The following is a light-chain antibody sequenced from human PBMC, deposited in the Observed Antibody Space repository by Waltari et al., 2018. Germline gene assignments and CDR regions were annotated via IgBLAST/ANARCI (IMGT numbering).Light chain of an antibody. CDR3: AAWDGSLDGVV. Sequence: QSVLTQPPSASGTPGQRVTISCSGSPSNIGSNAVNWYQQLPGTAPKLLIYNNHQRPSGVPDRFSGSKSGTSASLAISGLQSEDEADYYCAAWDGSLDGVVFGGGTMLTVL. CDR2: NNH. CDR1: PSNIGSNA. V-gene: IGLV1-44*01. J-gene: IGLJ2*01.